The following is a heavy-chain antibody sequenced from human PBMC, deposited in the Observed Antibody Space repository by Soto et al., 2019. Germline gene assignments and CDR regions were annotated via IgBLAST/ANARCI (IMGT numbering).Heavy chain of an antibody. D-gene: IGHD3-22*01. V-gene: IGHV3-64D*08. CDR2: ISSNGGST. CDR3: VKDYYDSSLSLPYFDY. J-gene: IGHJ4*02. Sequence: PGGSLILSCSASGFTFSSYSMHWVRPAPGKGLEYVSAISSNGGSTYYADSVKGRFTISRDNSKNTLYLQMSSLRAEDTAVYYCVKDYYDSSLSLPYFDYWGQGTLVTVSS. CDR1: GFTFSSYS.